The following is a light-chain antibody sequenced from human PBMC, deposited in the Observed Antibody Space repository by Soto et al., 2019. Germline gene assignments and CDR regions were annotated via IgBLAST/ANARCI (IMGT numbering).Light chain of an antibody. CDR2: AAS. Sequence: EIVLTQSPATLSLSPWERATLSCRASQSVSSSYLAWYQQKPGQAPRLLIYAASIRATGIPARFSGSGSGTDFTLTISSLEPEDFAVYFCQQRSNWPTFGQGTRLEI. V-gene: IGKV3D-20*02. CDR1: QSVSSSY. CDR3: QQRSNWPT. J-gene: IGKJ5*01.